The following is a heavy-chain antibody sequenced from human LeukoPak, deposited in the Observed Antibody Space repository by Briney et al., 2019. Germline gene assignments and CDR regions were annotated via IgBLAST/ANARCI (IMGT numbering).Heavy chain of an antibody. CDR1: GGSISSYY. CDR2: IYTSGST. V-gene: IGHV4-4*07. CDR3: ARDNMVRVWATWYFDL. J-gene: IGHJ2*01. D-gene: IGHD3-10*01. Sequence: SETLSLTCTVSGGSISSYYWSWLRQPAGKGLEWIGRIYTSGSTNYNPSLKSRVTMSVDTSKNQFSLKLSSVTAADTAVYYCARDNMVRVWATWYFDLWGRVTLVTVSS.